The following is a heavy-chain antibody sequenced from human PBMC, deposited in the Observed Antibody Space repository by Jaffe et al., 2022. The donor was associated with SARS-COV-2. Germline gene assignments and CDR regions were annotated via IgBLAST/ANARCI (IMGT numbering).Heavy chain of an antibody. CDR1: GFTFSSYG. Sequence: QVQLVESGGGVVQPGRSLRLSCAASGFTFSSYGMHWVRQAPGKGLEWVAVISYDGSNKYYADSVKGRFTISRDNSKNTLYLQMNSLRAEDTAVYYCAKDGGWFHHDFWSGYVDYWGQGTLVTVSS. CDR3: AKDGGWFHHDFWSGYVDY. V-gene: IGHV3-30*18. D-gene: IGHD3-3*01. CDR2: ISYDGSNK. J-gene: IGHJ4*02.